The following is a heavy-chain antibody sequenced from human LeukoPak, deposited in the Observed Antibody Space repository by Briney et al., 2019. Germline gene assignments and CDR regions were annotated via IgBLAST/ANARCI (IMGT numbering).Heavy chain of an antibody. V-gene: IGHV3-30*04. CDR3: ARELFVGATSAFDC. Sequence: GGSLRLSCAAPGFTFSGHPMHWVRQAPGKGLEWVAVITKDGGNQYYADTVKGRFTISRDNSKNTLDLQMSSLRPEDTALYYCARELFVGATSAFDCWGQGTLVTVSS. D-gene: IGHD1-26*01. J-gene: IGHJ4*02. CDR1: GFTFSGHP. CDR2: ITKDGGNQ.